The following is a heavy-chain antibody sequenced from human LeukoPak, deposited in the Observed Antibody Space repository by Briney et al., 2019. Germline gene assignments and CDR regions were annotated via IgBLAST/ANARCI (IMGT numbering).Heavy chain of an antibody. J-gene: IGHJ6*03. CDR3: AKGFFGVVIRDYYYMDV. CDR1: GFTISSNY. Sequence: GGSLRLSCAASGFTISSNYMSWVRQAPGKGLEWVSVIYSGGSTYYADSVKGRFTISRDNSKNTLYLQMNSLRAEDTAVYYCAKGFFGVVIRDYYYMDVWGKGTTVTVSS. CDR2: IYSGGST. D-gene: IGHD3-3*01. V-gene: IGHV3-53*01.